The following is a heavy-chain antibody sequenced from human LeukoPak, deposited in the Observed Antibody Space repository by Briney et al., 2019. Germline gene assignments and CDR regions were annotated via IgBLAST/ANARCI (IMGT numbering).Heavy chain of an antibody. J-gene: IGHJ3*02. CDR3: ARVLDYGDYHDDAFDI. V-gene: IGHV4-59*01. Sequence: SETLSLTCTVSGGSISSYYWSWIRQPPGKGLEWIGYIYYSGSTNYNPSLKSRVTISVDTSKNQFSQKLSSVTAADTAVYYCARVLDYGDYHDDAFDIWGQGTMVTVSS. CDR1: GGSISSYY. CDR2: IYYSGST. D-gene: IGHD4-17*01.